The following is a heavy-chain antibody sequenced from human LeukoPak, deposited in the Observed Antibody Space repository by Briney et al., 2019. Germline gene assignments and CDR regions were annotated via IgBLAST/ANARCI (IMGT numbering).Heavy chain of an antibody. Sequence: SETLSLTCTVSGGSISSSSYYWGWLRQPPGKGLEWIGYIYYSGSTNYNPSLKSRVTISVDTSKNQFSLKLSSVTAADTAVYYCATSPYSSSPFDYWGQGTLVTVSS. V-gene: IGHV4-61*05. CDR2: IYYSGST. CDR3: ATSPYSSSPFDY. CDR1: GGSISSSSYY. D-gene: IGHD6-6*01. J-gene: IGHJ4*02.